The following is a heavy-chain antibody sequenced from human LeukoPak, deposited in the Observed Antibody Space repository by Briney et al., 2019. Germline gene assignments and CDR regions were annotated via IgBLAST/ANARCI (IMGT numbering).Heavy chain of an antibody. CDR3: ARAHNWKYGTFDY. V-gene: IGHV3-48*03. D-gene: IGHD1-7*01. CDR1: GFTFSSYE. J-gene: IGHJ4*02. CDR2: ISSSGSTI. Sequence: GGSLRLSCAASGFTFSSYEMNWVRQAPGKGLEWVSYISSSGSTIYYADSVKGRFTISRDNAKNSLYLQMNSLRVEDTAVYYCARAHNWKYGTFDYWGQGALVTVSS.